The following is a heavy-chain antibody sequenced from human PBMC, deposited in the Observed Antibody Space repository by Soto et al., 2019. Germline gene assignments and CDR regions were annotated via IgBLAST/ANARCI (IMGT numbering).Heavy chain of an antibody. Sequence: QVELVQSGAEVKKPGASGKVSCKTSGYNFFTYALSWVRQAPGQGLEWIGWISAYNGTLKYAQKFQDRVTLTTDTSTNTAYMEMRGLRSDDTAVYFCARDVWFGEVSPFQHWGQGTPVTVSS. J-gene: IGHJ1*01. CDR1: GYNFFTYA. CDR2: ISAYNGTL. D-gene: IGHD3-10*01. CDR3: ARDVWFGEVSPFQH. V-gene: IGHV1-18*01.